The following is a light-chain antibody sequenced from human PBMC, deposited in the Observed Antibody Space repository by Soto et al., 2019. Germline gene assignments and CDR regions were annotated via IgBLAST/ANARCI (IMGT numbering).Light chain of an antibody. Sequence: QSVLTQSPSASASLGASVKLTCTLSSRHSDYAIVWHQQQPEKGPRYLMKVNSDGSHNKGDGIPHRFSGSSSGAERYLTISSLQSEDEADYFCQAWDTGIAVVFGGGTKLTVL. J-gene: IGLJ2*01. CDR3: QAWDTGIAVV. V-gene: IGLV4-69*01. CDR1: SRHSDYA. CDR2: VNSDGSH.